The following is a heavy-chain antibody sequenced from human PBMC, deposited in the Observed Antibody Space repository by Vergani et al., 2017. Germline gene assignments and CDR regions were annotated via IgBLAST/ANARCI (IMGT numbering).Heavy chain of an antibody. CDR1: GYSISSGYY. CDR3: ARHQEGAAAGMDY. J-gene: IGHJ4*02. Sequence: QVQLQESGPGLVKPSETLSLTCTVSGYSISSGYYWGWIRQPPAKGLEWIGSIYHSGSTYYNPSLKSRVTISVDTSKNQFSLKLSSVTAADTAVYYCARHQEGAAAGMDYWGQGTLVIVSS. CDR2: IYHSGST. D-gene: IGHD6-13*01. V-gene: IGHV4-38-2*02.